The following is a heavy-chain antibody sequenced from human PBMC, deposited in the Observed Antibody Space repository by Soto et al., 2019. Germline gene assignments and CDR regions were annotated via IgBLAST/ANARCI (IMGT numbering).Heavy chain of an antibody. J-gene: IGHJ6*02. V-gene: IGHV4-4*07. D-gene: IGHD1-26*01. CDR1: GGSISSYY. CDR3: ARVAGWEPYYYYGMDV. CDR2: IYTSGST. Sequence: SETLSLTCTVSGGSISSYYWSWIRQPAGKGLEWIGRIYTSGSTNYNPSLKSRVTMSVDTSKNQFSLKLSSVTAADTVVYYCARVAGWEPYYYYGMDVWGQGTTVTVSS.